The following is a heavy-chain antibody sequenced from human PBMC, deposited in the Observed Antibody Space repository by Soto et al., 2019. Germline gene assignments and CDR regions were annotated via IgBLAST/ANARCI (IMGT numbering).Heavy chain of an antibody. D-gene: IGHD3-3*01. V-gene: IGHV1-3*01. J-gene: IGHJ4*02. CDR2: INAGNGNT. CDR3: ARDGMYDFWSGYYTGPFDY. CDR1: GYTFTSYA. Sequence: QVQLVQSGAEVKKPGASVKVSCKASGYTFTSYAMHWVRQAPGQRLEWMGWINAGNGNTKYSQKFQGRVTITRDTSASTAYMELSSLRSEDTAVYYCARDGMYDFWSGYYTGPFDYWGQGTLVTVSS.